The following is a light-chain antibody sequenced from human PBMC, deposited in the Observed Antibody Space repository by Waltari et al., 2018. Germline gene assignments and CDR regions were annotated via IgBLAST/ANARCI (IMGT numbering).Light chain of an antibody. CDR1: QSINSW. CDR2: KAS. CDR3: HQYKTYAWT. J-gene: IGKJ1*01. V-gene: IGKV1-5*03. Sequence: DIQMTQSPSTLSASVGDRVTITCRAIQSINSWLAWYQHKPGEAPKPLIYKASSLESGVPSRFSGSGSGTEFTLTISSLQPDDFASYYCHQYKTYAWTFGQGTKVEIK.